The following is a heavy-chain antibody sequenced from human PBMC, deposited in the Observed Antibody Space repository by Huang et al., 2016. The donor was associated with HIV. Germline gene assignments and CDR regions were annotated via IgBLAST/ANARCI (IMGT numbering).Heavy chain of an antibody. CDR1: GFSISSYW. V-gene: IGHV3-74*01. J-gene: IGHJ4*02. D-gene: IGHD3-22*01. CDR3: ARDPRIQSWLNFFDY. Sequence: EVQLVESGGGLVQPGGSLRLSCAASGFSISSYWMHWGRQAPGKGLVWVYSINSDGSSKSYADSVKGRFTISRDNAKNTLYLQMNSLRAEDTAVYYCARDPRIQSWLNFFDYWGQGTLVSVSS. CDR2: INSDGSSK.